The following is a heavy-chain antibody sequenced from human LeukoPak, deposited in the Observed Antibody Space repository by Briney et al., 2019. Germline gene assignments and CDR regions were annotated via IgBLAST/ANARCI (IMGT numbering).Heavy chain of an antibody. CDR1: GFKFDDNA. D-gene: IGHD6-6*01. CDR3: ARGPNSNWSGLDF. CDR2: ISWNSGSI. Sequence: PGRSLRLSCAAPGFKFDDNAMHWVRQAPGKGLEWVSGISWNSGSIGYADSVKGRFTISRDNAKNTLYLQVNNLRAEDTAVYYCARGPNSNWSGLDFWGQGTLLTVSS. V-gene: IGHV3-9*01. J-gene: IGHJ4*02.